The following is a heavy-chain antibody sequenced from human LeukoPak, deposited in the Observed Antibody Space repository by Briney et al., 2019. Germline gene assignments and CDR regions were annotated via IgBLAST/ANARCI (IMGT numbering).Heavy chain of an antibody. CDR2: IYHSGST. CDR3: ARLRVLLWFGELLSMTYNWFDP. D-gene: IGHD3-10*01. V-gene: IGHV4-38-2*02. CDR1: GYSIRSGYY. J-gene: IGHJ5*02. Sequence: SETLSLTCTVSGYSIRSGYYWGWIRQPPGKGLEWIGSIYHSGSTYYNPSLKSRVTISVHTSKNQFSLKLSSVTAADTAVYYCARLRVLLWFGELLSMTYNWFDPWGQGTLVTVSS.